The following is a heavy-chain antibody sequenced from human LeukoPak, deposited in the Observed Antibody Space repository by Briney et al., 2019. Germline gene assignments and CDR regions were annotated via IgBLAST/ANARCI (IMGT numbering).Heavy chain of an antibody. Sequence: GGSLRLSCAASGFTFNAFAMRWVRQLPGKGLEWVSGINGNSAAIRYAASVKGRFTISRDNAMNSLYLQMNSLRPEDMGLYYCAKDIGPQVGIDWYFDLWGRGTLVTVSS. V-gene: IGHV3-9*03. CDR2: INGNSAAI. CDR3: AKDIGPQVGIDWYFDL. J-gene: IGHJ2*01. CDR1: GFTFNAFA. D-gene: IGHD2-21*01.